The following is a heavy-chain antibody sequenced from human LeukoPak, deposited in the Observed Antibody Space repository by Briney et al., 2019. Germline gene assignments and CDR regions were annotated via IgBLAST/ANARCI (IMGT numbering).Heavy chain of an antibody. V-gene: IGHV3-23*01. CDR3: AKDLSYTSGASDH. CDR2: ITDDGYNT. CDR1: GFTFSAFA. D-gene: IGHD6-19*01. J-gene: IGHJ4*02. Sequence: GSLRLSCAASGFTFSAFAMTWVRQAPGKGLEWVSPITDDGYNTYSADSVKGRITFSRDNSKNTLSLQLRSLRAEDTAVYYCAKDLSYTSGASDHWGQGTLVTVSS.